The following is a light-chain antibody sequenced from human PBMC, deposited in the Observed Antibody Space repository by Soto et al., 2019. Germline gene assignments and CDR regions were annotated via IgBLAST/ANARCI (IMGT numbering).Light chain of an antibody. CDR3: QQRSDWPPT. CDR1: QSLRNY. CDR2: DAS. Sequence: EKLFTPAPATPSLSPRDTAPPSLRATQSLRNYLAWYQQKLGQAPRLLIYDASKRATGIPARFSGSGSGTDFTLTISSLEPEDFAVYFCQQRSDWPPTFGQGTRLEIK. V-gene: IGKV3-11*01. J-gene: IGKJ5*01.